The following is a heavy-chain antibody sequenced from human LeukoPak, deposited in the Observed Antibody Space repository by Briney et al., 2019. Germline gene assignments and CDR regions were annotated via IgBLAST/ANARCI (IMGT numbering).Heavy chain of an antibody. CDR2: INHSGST. CDR1: GGAMSNYY. J-gene: IGHJ5*02. Sequence: SETLSLTCTVSGGAMSNYYWSWIREPPGKGLEWRGEINHSGSTNYNPSLKSRVTISVDTSKNQFSLKLSSVTAADTAVYYCARHPLYCSSTSCPKGGENWFDPWGQGTLVTVSS. V-gene: IGHV4-34*01. CDR3: ARHPLYCSSTSCPKGGENWFDP. D-gene: IGHD2-2*01.